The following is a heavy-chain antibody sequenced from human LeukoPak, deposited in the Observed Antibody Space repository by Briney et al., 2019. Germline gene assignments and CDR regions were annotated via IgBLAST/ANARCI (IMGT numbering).Heavy chain of an antibody. V-gene: IGHV1-46*01. J-gene: IGHJ4*02. Sequence: GASVKVSCKASGYSFTRYFIHWVRQAPGQGLEWMGIMIPSDGSTSYAQKSQGRVTMTRDTSTSTVYMELSSLRSEDTAVYYCARGKVVTMVRGVIITYFDYWGQGTLVTVSS. CDR2: MIPSDGST. CDR1: GYSFTRYF. CDR3: ARGKVVTMVRGVIITYFDY. D-gene: IGHD3-10*01.